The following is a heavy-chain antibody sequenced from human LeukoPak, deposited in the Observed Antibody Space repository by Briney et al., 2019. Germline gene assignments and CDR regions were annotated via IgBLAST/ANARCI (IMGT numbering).Heavy chain of an antibody. CDR3: ARVNFYYYDSSGYYEGRAFDI. CDR1: GFNLSRKY. J-gene: IGHJ3*02. V-gene: IGHV3-53*01. CDR2: IYRGGHT. Sequence: GGSLRLFCAASGFNLSRKYMSCVRQAPGGGLEWVSVIYRGGHTYYADSVKGRFTISRDNSKNTLYLQMNSLRAEDTAVYYCARVNFYYYDSSGYYEGRAFDIWGQGTMVTVSS. D-gene: IGHD3-22*01.